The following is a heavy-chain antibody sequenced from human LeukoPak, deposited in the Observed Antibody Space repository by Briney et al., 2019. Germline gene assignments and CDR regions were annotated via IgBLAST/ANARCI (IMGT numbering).Heavy chain of an antibody. CDR3: ARRGITYSSSFFAY. D-gene: IGHD6-13*01. J-gene: IGHJ4*02. CDR1: GDSIGNSNYY. V-gene: IGHV4-39*01. CDR2: IFYSGST. Sequence: SETLSLTCTVSGDSIGNSNYYWAWVRQPPGKGLEWLGSIFYSGSTYYNPSLKSRVTISVDTSKNQFSLNLHSVTGADTATYYCARRGITYSSSFFAYWGQGTLVTVSS.